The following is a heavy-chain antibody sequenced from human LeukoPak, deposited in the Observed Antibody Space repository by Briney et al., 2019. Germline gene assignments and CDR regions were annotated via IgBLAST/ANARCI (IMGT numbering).Heavy chain of an antibody. CDR1: GLTFSSCW. CDR3: ARDLAYSRLDY. CDR2: INPDGNKK. J-gene: IGHJ4*02. D-gene: IGHD5-18*01. Sequence: GGSLRLSCAVSGLTFSSCWMDGVRQAPGKGLEWVASINPDGNKKYSADSVKGRFTISRDNAENSLYLQMDSLRVEDTAFYYCARDLAYSRLDYWGQGMLVTVSS. V-gene: IGHV3-7*01.